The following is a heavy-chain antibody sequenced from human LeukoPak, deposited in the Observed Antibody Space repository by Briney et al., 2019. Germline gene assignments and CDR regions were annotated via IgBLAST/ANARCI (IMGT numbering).Heavy chain of an antibody. CDR2: IYHSGST. CDR1: GYSISSGYY. J-gene: IGHJ4*02. D-gene: IGHD3-9*01. CDR3: ARDPLRYLDY. Sequence: SETLSLTCTVSGYSISSGYYWGWIRQPPGKGLEWIGSIYHSGSTYYNPSLKSRVTISVDTSKNQFSLKLSSVTAADTAVYYCARDPLRYLDYWGQGTLVTVSS. V-gene: IGHV4-38-2*02.